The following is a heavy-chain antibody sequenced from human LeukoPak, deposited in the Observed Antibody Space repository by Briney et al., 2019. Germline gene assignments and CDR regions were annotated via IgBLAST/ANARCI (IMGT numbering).Heavy chain of an antibody. V-gene: IGHV1-2*02. D-gene: IGHD6-13*01. Sequence: GASVKVSCKASGYTFTGYYMHWVRQAPGQGLEWMGWINPNSGGTNYAQKFQGRVTMTRDTSISTAYMELSRLRSDDTAVYYCAREREAAAGTWYYYYYMDVWGKGTTVTVSS. CDR1: GYTFTGYY. CDR3: AREREAAAGTWYYYYYMDV. CDR2: INPNSGGT. J-gene: IGHJ6*03.